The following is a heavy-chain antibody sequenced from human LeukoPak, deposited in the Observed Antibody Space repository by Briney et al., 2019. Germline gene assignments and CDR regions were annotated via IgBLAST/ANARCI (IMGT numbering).Heavy chain of an antibody. V-gene: IGHV4-59*01. Sequence: PSETLSLTCTVSGGSISSYYWSWIRQPPGKGLEWIGYIYYSGSTNYNPSLKSRVTISVDTSKNQFSLKLSSVTAAHTAVYYCAREATLSSSWYGAFDIWGQGTMVTVSS. CDR1: GGSISSYY. J-gene: IGHJ3*02. CDR3: AREATLSSSWYGAFDI. CDR2: IYYSGST. D-gene: IGHD6-13*01.